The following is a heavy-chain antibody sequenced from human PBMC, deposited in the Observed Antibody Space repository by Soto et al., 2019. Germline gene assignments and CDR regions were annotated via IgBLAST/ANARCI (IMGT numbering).Heavy chain of an antibody. J-gene: IGHJ4*02. D-gene: IGHD2-15*01. Sequence: GGSLRLSCAASGFTFSGSAMHWVRQASENGLEWVGRIRSKANSYATAYAASVKGRFTISRDDSKNTAYLQMNSLKTEDTAVYYCTRLGHCSGGSCPPALWGQGTLVTVSS. CDR2: IRSKANSYAT. CDR3: TRLGHCSGGSCPPAL. V-gene: IGHV3-73*01. CDR1: GFTFSGSA.